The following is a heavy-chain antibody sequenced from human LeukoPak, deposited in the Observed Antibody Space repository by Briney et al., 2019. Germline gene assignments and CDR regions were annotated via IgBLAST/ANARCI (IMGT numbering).Heavy chain of an antibody. D-gene: IGHD1-26*01. J-gene: IGHJ4*02. Sequence: SETLSLTCTVSGASVGSAGYYWSWIRQPPGGGLEWIGYIYYISNTNYNPSLKSRLTMSVAPSKNQFSLKLNSVTAADTAVYYCARTQSQSGTYRYYFGYWGQGTVVTVSS. CDR3: ARTQSQSGTYRYYFGY. CDR1: GASVGSAGYY. CDR2: IYYISNT. V-gene: IGHV4-61*08.